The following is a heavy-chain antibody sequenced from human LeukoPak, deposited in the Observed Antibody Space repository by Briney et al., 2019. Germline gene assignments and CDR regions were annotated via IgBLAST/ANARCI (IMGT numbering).Heavy chain of an antibody. CDR3: ATGIYYDSSGYRDY. CDR2: ISAYNGNT. V-gene: IGHV1-18*01. J-gene: IGHJ4*02. Sequence: ASVKVSCKASGYTFTSYGISWVRQAPGQGLEWMGWISAYNGNTNYAQKLQGRVTMTTDTSTSTAYMELSSLRSEDTAVYYCATGIYYDSSGYRDYWGQGTLVTVSS. CDR1: GYTFTSYG. D-gene: IGHD3-22*01.